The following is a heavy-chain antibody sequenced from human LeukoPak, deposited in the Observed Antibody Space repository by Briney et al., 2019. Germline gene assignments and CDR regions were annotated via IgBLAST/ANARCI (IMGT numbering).Heavy chain of an antibody. CDR3: TRQMDYYDSSGYYDYFDC. J-gene: IGHJ4*02. CDR2: IRSKANSYAT. D-gene: IGHD3-22*01. CDR1: GFTFSGSA. Sequence: GGSLKLSCAASGFTFSGSAMHWVRQASGKGLEWVGRIRSKANSYATAYAASVKGRFTISRDDSKNTAYLQMNSLKTEDTAVYYCTRQMDYYDSSGYYDYFDCWGQGTLVTVSS. V-gene: IGHV3-73*01.